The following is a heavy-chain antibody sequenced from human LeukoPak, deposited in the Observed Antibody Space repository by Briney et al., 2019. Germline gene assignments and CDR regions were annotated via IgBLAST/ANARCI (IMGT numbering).Heavy chain of an antibody. CDR1: GYTFTSYG. V-gene: IGHV1-18*01. CDR2: ISAYNGNT. CDR3: ARAEGYTVTTTLFDY. D-gene: IGHD4-17*01. J-gene: IGHJ4*02. Sequence: ASVKVSCKASGYTFTSYGISWVRQAPGQGLEWMGWISAYNGNTNYAQKLQGRVTMTTDTSTSTAYMELRSLRSDDTAVYYCARAEGYTVTTTLFDYWGQGTLVTVSS.